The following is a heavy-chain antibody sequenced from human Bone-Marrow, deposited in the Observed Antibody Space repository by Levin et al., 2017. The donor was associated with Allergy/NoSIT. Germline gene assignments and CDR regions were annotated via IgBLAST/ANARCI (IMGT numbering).Heavy chain of an antibody. Sequence: PGESLKISCAASGYIFSIFGMHWVRQAPGKGLEWVAIMWYDGINTYYADSVKGRFTMSRDTSKNTLYLQMSSLRGEDTAVYYCARDLTYGSIDFGSIDFDYGGRGTLVTVSS. D-gene: IGHD4-23*01. CDR3: ARDLTYGSIDFGSIDFDY. CDR1: GYIFSIFG. V-gene: IGHV3-33*01. CDR2: MWYDGINT. J-gene: IGHJ4*02.